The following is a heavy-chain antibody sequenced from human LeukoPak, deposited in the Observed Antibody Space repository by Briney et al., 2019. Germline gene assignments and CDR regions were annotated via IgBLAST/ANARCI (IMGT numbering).Heavy chain of an antibody. CDR3: ARDVKDIVVVPAAIPGVYNWFDP. V-gene: IGHV1-2*02. J-gene: IGHJ5*02. D-gene: IGHD2-2*02. CDR2: INPNSGGT. Sequence: ASVKVSCKASGYTFTSYAMHWVRQAPGQRLEWMGWINPNSGGTNYAQKFQGRVTTTRDTSISTAYMELSRLRSDDTAVYYCARDVKDIVVVPAAIPGVYNWFDPWGQGTLVTVSS. CDR1: GYTFTSYA.